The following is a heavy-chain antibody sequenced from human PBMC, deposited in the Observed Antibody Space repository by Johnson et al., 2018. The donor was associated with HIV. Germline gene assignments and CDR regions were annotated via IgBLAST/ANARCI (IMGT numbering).Heavy chain of an antibody. CDR1: GFTFSSYW. J-gene: IGHJ3*02. D-gene: IGHD5-18*01. V-gene: IGHV3-7*01. Sequence: VQLVESGGGLVQPGGSLRLSCAASGFTFSSYWMSWVRQAPGKGLEWVANIKQDGSEKYYVDSVKGRFTISRDNAKNSLYLQMNSLGAEDTAVYYCARKGWASSMVNAFDIWGQGTMVTVSS. CDR3: ARKGWASSMVNAFDI. CDR2: IKQDGSEK.